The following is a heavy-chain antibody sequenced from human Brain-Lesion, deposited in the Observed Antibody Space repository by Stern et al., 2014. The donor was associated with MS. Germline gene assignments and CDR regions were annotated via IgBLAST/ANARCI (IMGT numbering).Heavy chain of an antibody. D-gene: IGHD3-22*01. CDR2: IHPKSGGP. V-gene: IGHV1-2*04. CDR3: ATYYYDSTGYNDF. J-gene: IGHJ4*02. Sequence: QVQLVQSGAEVKKPGASVKVSCKASGYTFTGYYMHWVRQAPGQGLEWMGWIHPKSGGPNYAQKFQGWVTMTRDTSINTAYMELSRLRSDDTAVYYCATYYYDSTGYNDFWGQGTLVTGSS. CDR1: GYTFTGYY.